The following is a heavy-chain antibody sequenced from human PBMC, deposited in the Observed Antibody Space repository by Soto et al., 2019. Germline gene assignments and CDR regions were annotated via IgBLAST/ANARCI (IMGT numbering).Heavy chain of an antibody. D-gene: IGHD2-15*01. V-gene: IGHV3-43*01. CDR1: GFTFDDYT. CDR3: AKGAGDCSGGSCYSDV. CDR2: ISWDGGST. J-gene: IGHJ6*02. Sequence: GGSLRLSCAASGFTFDDYTMHWVRQAPGKGLEWVSLISWDGGSTYYADSVKGRFTISRDNSKNSLYLQMNSLRTEGTALYYCAKGAGDCSGGSCYSDVWGQGTTVTVSS.